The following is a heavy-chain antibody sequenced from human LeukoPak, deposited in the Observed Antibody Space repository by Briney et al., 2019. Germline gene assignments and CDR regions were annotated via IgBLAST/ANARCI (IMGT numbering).Heavy chain of an antibody. CDR2: INHSGST. CDR1: GGSFSGYY. CDR3: ARRRERSRSSWGYQYYGMDV. Sequence: SETLSLTCAVYGGSFSGYYWSWIRQPPGKGLEWIGEINHSGSTNYNPSLKSRVTISVDTSKNQFSLKLSSVTAADTAVYYCARRRERSRSSWGYQYYGMDVWGQGTTLTVSS. V-gene: IGHV4-34*01. D-gene: IGHD2-2*01. J-gene: IGHJ6*02.